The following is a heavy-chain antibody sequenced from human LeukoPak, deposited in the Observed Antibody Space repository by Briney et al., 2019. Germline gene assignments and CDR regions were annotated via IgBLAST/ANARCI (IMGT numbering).Heavy chain of an antibody. CDR3: ARGPWWLQSVAS. J-gene: IGHJ4*02. CDR2: LSYSGDT. V-gene: IGHV4-38-2*01. CDR1: GASISSASY. D-gene: IGHD5-24*01. Sequence: SETLSLTCAVSGASISSASYWGWIRQPPRKGLEWIGTLSYSGDTSYNSSLRGRVTISRDTSKNLFSLRLTSVTAADTAVYYCARGPWWLQSVASWGQGTLIAVSS.